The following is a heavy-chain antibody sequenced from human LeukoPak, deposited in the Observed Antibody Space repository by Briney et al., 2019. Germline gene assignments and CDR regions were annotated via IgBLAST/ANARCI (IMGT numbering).Heavy chain of an antibody. CDR1: GFTFSSYW. CDR2: IKQDGNEK. Sequence: PGGSLRLSCAASGFTFSSYWMSWVRQAPGKGLEWVANIKQDGNEKYYVDSVKGRFAISRDNAKNSLDLQMNSLRVEDTAVYYCSPHTAMVTTWGQGTLVTVSS. J-gene: IGHJ5*02. V-gene: IGHV3-7*03. CDR3: SPHTAMVTT. D-gene: IGHD5-18*01.